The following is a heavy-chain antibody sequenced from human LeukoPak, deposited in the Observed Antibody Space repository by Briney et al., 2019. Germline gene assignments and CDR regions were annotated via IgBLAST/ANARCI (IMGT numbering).Heavy chain of an antibody. CDR2: ISVYNGNT. J-gene: IGHJ4*02. D-gene: IGHD1-26*01. CDR3: SRVGPTGVSFDY. V-gene: IGHV1-18*01. CDR1: GYTFTNYG. Sequence: ASVKVSCKASGYTFTNYGIGWVRQAPGQGLEWMGWISVYNGNTNFAQNLQGRLTMTRDTSTSTAYMELRSLRSGDTAVYYCSRVGPTGVSFDYWGQGSLVTVSS.